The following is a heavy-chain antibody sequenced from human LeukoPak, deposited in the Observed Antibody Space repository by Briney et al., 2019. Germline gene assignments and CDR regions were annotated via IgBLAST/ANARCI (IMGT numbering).Heavy chain of an antibody. CDR1: GGSISDYH. Sequence: PSETLSLTCIVSGGSISDYHWNWMRQPPGRTLEWIGSIYYSGSTSYNPSLKSRVTISVDTSKNQFSLNLNSVTAADTAVYYCARKVRSSLYNWFDPWGQGTLVTVSS. CDR2: IYYSGST. V-gene: IGHV4-59*08. D-gene: IGHD6-6*01. CDR3: ARKVRSSLYNWFDP. J-gene: IGHJ5*02.